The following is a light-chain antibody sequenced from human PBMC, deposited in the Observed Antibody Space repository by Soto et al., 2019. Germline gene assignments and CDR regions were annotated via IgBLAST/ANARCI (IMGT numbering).Light chain of an antibody. J-gene: IGKJ1*01. V-gene: IGKV4-1*01. CDR3: QQYYSTPQT. CDR2: WAS. CDR1: QTFLYSPNNKNY. Sequence: DIVLTQSPDSLTVSLCERATINCKSSQTFLYSPNNKNYLAWYQQKPGQPPKLLIYWASTRESGVPDRFSGSGSGTDFTLTISSLQAEDVAVYYCQQYYSTPQTFGQGTKVDIK.